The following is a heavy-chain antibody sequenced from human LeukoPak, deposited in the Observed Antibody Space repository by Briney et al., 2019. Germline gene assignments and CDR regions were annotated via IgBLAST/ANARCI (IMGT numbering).Heavy chain of an antibody. CDR1: GFPFSSYA. V-gene: IGHV3-64D*09. D-gene: IGHD2-15*01. CDR2: ISDSGGST. Sequence: GGSLRLSCSASGFPFSSYAIHWVRQAPGKGLEYVSAISDSGGSTYYADSVKGRFTISRDNSKNTLYLQMSSLRAEDTAVYFCVRGYSFGPYGMDVWGQGTTVTVSS. J-gene: IGHJ6*02. CDR3: VRGYSFGPYGMDV.